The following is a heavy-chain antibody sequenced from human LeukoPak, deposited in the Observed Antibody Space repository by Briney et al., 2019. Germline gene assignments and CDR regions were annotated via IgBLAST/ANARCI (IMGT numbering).Heavy chain of an antibody. CDR1: GMTFRSHW. CDR2: IKSDGSEI. V-gene: IGHV3-7*04. D-gene: IGHD2-8*01. CDR3: ARYCTFRTCSATQFDA. J-gene: IGHJ5*02. Sequence: SGGALRLSWAASGMTFRSHWMTWVRQTTGKGLEWLATIKSDGSEIYYLDSVKGRFTISRDNAKNSLYLQMNSLRADDSAVYYCARYCTFRTCSATQFDAWGQGTLVTVSS.